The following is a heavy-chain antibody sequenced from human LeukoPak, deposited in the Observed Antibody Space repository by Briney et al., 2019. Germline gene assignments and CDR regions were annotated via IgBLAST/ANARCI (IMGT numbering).Heavy chain of an antibody. Sequence: SETLSLTCAVYGGSFSGYYWSWIRQPPGKGLEWMGEINHSGSTNYNPSLKSRVTISVDTSKNQFSLKLSSVTAADTAVYYCARASYYDSSGYYLLYWGQGTLVTVSS. V-gene: IGHV4-34*01. CDR1: GGSFSGYY. J-gene: IGHJ4*02. CDR3: ARASYYDSSGYYLLY. CDR2: INHSGST. D-gene: IGHD3-22*01.